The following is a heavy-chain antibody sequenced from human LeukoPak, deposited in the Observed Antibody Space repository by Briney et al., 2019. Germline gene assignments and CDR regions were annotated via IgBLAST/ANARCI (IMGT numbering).Heavy chain of an antibody. CDR2: IYYGGST. D-gene: IGHD5-12*01. V-gene: IGHV4-59*01. CDR1: GGSINNYY. Sequence: PSETLSLTCTVSGGSINNYYWNWIRQPPGKGLEWIGYIYYGGSTNYNPSLKSRVTISVDTSKNQFSLRLTSVSAADTAVYYCARGFDSKSTYFDYWGQGTLLTVSS. J-gene: IGHJ4*02. CDR3: ARGFDSKSTYFDY.